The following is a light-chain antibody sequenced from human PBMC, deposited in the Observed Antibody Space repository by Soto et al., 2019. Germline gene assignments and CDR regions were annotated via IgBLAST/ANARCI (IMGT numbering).Light chain of an antibody. V-gene: IGLV2-14*01. CDR1: SSDVGGSNF. J-gene: IGLJ2*01. CDR3: ISSSSTSTI. Sequence: QSALTQPASVSGSPGQSITISCTGTSSDVGGSNFVSWYQQHPGKVPKLMIYEVSNRPSGVSNRFSGSKSGNTASLTISGLQADDEADYYCISSSSTSTIFGGGTKLTVL. CDR2: EVS.